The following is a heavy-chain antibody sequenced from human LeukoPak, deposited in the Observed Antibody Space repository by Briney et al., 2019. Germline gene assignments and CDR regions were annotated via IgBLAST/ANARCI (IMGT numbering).Heavy chain of an antibody. CDR3: ARAKRYCSGGNCYSVPDY. J-gene: IGHJ4*02. Sequence: GGSLRLSCAASGFTFSSYSMDWVRQAPGKGLEWVGRTRNKANSYTTEYAASVKGRFTISRDDSKNSLYLQMNSLKTEDTAVYYCARAKRYCSGGNCYSVPDYWGQGTLVTVSS. V-gene: IGHV3-72*01. D-gene: IGHD2-15*01. CDR2: TRNKANSYTT. CDR1: GFTFSSYS.